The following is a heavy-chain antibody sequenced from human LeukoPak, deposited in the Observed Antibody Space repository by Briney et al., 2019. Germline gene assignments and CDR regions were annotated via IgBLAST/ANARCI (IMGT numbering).Heavy chain of an antibody. CDR3: AEASWVSSADAVL. CDR2: LRGNGET. J-gene: IGHJ4*02. V-gene: IGHV3-23*01. CDR1: GFIFSNYA. D-gene: IGHD3-16*01. Sequence: PGWSLRLSCAASGFIFSNYAISWVRPAPAGGVEWVSSLRGNGETVYAGFVKGRFTPTRDESRNMMYLKLNNLGVEDSALDYCAEASWVSSADAVLWGQGTRVTVSS.